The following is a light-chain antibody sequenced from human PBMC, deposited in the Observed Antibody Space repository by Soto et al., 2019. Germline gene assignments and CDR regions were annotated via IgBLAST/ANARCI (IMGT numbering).Light chain of an antibody. CDR1: QSVSSN. CDR2: GAS. J-gene: IGKJ1*01. Sequence: EIEMTQSPSTLSVSPGERATLSCRASQSVSSNLAWYQQKPGQAPRLLIYGASTRATGIPARFSGSGSGTDFTLTISSLQSEDFSVYYCQQYNNWSSLTFGEGTKVEIK. V-gene: IGKV3-15*01. CDR3: QQYNNWSSLT.